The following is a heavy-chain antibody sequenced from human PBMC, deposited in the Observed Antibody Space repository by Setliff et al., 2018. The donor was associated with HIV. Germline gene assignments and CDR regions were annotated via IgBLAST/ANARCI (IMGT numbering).Heavy chain of an antibody. Sequence: GESLKISCKGSGYSFTSYWIGWVRQMPGKGLEWMGIIYPGDSDTRYSPSFQGQVTISADKSISTAYLQWSSLKASDTAMYYCARHRNAATRAWAFDIWGQGTMVTVSS. D-gene: IGHD6-25*01. CDR2: IYPGDSDT. CDR3: ARHRNAATRAWAFDI. V-gene: IGHV5-51*01. CDR1: GYSFTSYW. J-gene: IGHJ3*02.